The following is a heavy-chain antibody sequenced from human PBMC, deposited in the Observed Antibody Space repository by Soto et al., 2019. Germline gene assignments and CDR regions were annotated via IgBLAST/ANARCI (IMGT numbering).Heavy chain of an antibody. D-gene: IGHD4-17*01. Sequence: QVQLVQSGAEVKKPGSSVKVSCKASGGTFSSYAISWVRQAPGQGLEWMGGIIPIFGTANYAQKIQGRVTITADESTSTDYMELSSLRSEDTAVYYCARVGGDDYGDYSDYWGQGTLVTVSS. V-gene: IGHV1-69*01. CDR3: ARVGGDDYGDYSDY. J-gene: IGHJ4*02. CDR1: GGTFSSYA. CDR2: IIPIFGTA.